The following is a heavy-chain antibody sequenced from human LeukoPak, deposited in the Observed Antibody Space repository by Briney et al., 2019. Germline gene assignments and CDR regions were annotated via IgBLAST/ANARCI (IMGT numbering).Heavy chain of an antibody. CDR1: GYTFTNYG. D-gene: IGHD4-23*01. J-gene: IGHJ4*02. Sequence: ASVKVSCTASGYTFTNYGITWVRQAPGQGLEWMGWISAYNGDTNYAVNLQGRVTMTTDTSTNTAYMELRSLRSDDTAVYYCARDRGYYGGNSYFDHWGQGNLVTVST. V-gene: IGHV1-18*01. CDR3: ARDRGYYGGNSYFDH. CDR2: ISAYNGDT.